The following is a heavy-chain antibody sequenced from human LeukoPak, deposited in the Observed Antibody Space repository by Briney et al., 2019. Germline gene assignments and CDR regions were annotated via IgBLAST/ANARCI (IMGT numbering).Heavy chain of an antibody. CDR2: IYYSGST. Sequence: SETLSLTCTVSGGSISSHYWSWIRQPPGKELEWIGYIYYSGSTNYNPSLKSRVTISVDTSKNQFSLKLSSVTAADTAVYYCARWRGSSGYFDYWGQGTLVTVSS. CDR1: GGSISSHY. V-gene: IGHV4-59*11. J-gene: IGHJ4*02. D-gene: IGHD3-10*01. CDR3: ARWRGSSGYFDY.